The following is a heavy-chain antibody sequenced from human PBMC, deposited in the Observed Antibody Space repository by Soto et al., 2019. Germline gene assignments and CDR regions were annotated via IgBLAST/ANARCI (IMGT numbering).Heavy chain of an antibody. J-gene: IGHJ5*02. CDR1: GFTFDDYA. D-gene: IGHD1-1*01. V-gene: IGHV3-9*01. CDR2: ISWNSGSI. Sequence: DVQLVESGGGSVQPGRSLRLSCAASGFTFDDYAMHWVRQAPGKGLEWVSGISWNSGSIAYADSVKGRFTISRDNVKNSLDQQMNSLRGEDTALYYCAKDSSRYNWNDGEYNWFEPWGQGTLVTVCS. CDR3: AKDSSRYNWNDGEYNWFEP.